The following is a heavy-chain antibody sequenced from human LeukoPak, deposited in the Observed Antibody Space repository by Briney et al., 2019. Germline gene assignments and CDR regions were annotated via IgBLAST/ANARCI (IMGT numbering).Heavy chain of an antibody. CDR2: IGAGGDT. CDR3: VRATSGFDL. Sequence: GGSLRLSCAASGFTLSPYDMHWVRRATGKGLEWVSAIGAGGDTYYPGSVQGRSTISRENAKNSLYLQMNSLRAGDTAVYYCVRATSGFDLWGRGTLVTVSS. J-gene: IGHJ2*01. CDR1: GFTLSPYD. D-gene: IGHD1-26*01. V-gene: IGHV3-13*04.